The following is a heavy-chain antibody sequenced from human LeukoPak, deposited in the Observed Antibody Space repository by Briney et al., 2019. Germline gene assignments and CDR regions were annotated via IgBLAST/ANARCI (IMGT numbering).Heavy chain of an antibody. CDR3: ARVSDDVVVF. CDR2: IYYSGST. D-gene: IGHD2-21*01. V-gene: IGHV4-59*01. Sequence: KSSETLSLTCTVSGGSISSYCWSWIRQPPGKGLEWIGYIYYSGSTNYNPSLKSRVTISVDTSKNQLSLKLSSVTAADTAVYYCARVSDDVVVFGGQGTLVTVSS. J-gene: IGHJ4*02. CDR1: GGSISSYC.